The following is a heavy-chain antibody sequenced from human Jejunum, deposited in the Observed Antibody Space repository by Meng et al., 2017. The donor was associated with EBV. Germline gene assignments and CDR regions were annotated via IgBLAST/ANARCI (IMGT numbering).Heavy chain of an antibody. Sequence: GQLVQYGTAVEESGAPGKGSCKAVGYTFTDYYLHWVRQAPGQGLEWMGRVNPNSGVTNYAEKFQGRVTMTRDTSISTSYMEVSRLTSDDTAVYYCARPISGYTYYFDYWGQGTLVTVSS. J-gene: IGHJ4*02. CDR1: GYTFTDYY. D-gene: IGHD5-18*01. CDR3: ARPISGYTYYFDY. CDR2: VNPNSGVT. V-gene: IGHV1-2*06.